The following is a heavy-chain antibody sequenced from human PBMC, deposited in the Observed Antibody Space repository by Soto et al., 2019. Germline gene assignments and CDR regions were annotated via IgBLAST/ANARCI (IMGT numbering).Heavy chain of an antibody. CDR2: ISDDGKTQ. CDR1: RFRFNAYG. Sequence: QVKLVESGGAVVQSGRSLRLSCTASRFRFNAYGMHWVRQAQGKGLEWVALISDDGKTQVFTDSVEGRFTISRDNSRNTLYLQMNSPRPEHTAVYYCVKRGHKTGWPPFDHWGNGTRVTVSS. J-gene: IGHJ4*01. D-gene: IGHD6-19*01. CDR3: VKRGHKTGWPPFDH. V-gene: IGHV3-30*18.